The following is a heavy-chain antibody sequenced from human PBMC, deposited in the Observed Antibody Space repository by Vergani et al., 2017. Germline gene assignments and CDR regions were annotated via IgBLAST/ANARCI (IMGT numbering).Heavy chain of an antibody. Sequence: QLQLQESGPGLVKPSATLSLTCSVSGASIRSSNYYWGWIRQPPGKGLEWIASIYYSGSTYYNPSLKSRVPISVDTSKNQFSLKLGSVTAADTAVYFCAGHSTVEWLVKLGWIDPWGQGILVTVSS. CDR2: IYYSGST. J-gene: IGHJ5*02. D-gene: IGHD6-19*01. V-gene: IGHV4-39*01. CDR1: GASIRSSNYY. CDR3: AGHSTVEWLVKLGWIDP.